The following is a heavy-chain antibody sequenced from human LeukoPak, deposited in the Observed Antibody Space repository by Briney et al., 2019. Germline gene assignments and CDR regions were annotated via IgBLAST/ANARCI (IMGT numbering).Heavy chain of an antibody. J-gene: IGHJ4*02. CDR2: IYYSVTT. Sequence: SETLSLTCTVSGGSISSYYWSWIRQPPGKGLGWIGYIYYSVTTNYNPSLKSRVTISVDTSKNQFSLKLSSVTAADTAVYYCARGPHAVDYWGQGTLVTVSS. CDR3: ARGPHAVDY. V-gene: IGHV4-59*01. CDR1: GGSISSYY.